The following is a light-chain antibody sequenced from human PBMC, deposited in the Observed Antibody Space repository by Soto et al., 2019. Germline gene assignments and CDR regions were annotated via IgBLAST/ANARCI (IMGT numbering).Light chain of an antibody. CDR3: QQVNSYPQT. CDR2: GAS. V-gene: IGKV1-5*01. CDR1: QTISTW. Sequence: DIQMTQSPSTLSASVGDRVTLTCRASQTISTWLAWYQQKPGKAPKLLIYGASSLQTGVPSRFSGSGSGTEFTLTISSLQPDDFATYYCQQVNSYPQTFGQGTRLEI. J-gene: IGKJ5*01.